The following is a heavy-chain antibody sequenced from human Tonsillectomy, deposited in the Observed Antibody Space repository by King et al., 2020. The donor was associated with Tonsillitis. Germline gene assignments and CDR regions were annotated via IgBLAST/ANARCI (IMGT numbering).Heavy chain of an antibody. V-gene: IGHV1-2*02. CDR1: GYTFTGYY. Sequence: VQLVESGAEVKKPGASVKVSCKASGYTFTGYYMHWVRQSPGQGLEWMGWINPNSGGTNYAQKFQGRVTMTRDTSISTAYMELSRLRSDDTAVYYCARNWGGYDLDPFDYWGQGTLVTVSS. CDR3: ARNWGGYDLDPFDY. CDR2: INPNSGGT. J-gene: IGHJ4*02. D-gene: IGHD5-12*01.